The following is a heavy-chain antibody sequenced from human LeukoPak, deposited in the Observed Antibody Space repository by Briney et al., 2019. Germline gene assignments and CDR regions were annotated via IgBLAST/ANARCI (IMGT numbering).Heavy chain of an antibody. CDR3: ARSYSSSSKGVGGFDY. V-gene: IGHV1-46*01. CDR1: GYTFTSYY. Sequence: GASVKVSCKASGYTFTSYYMHWVRQAPGQGLEWMGIINPSGGSTSYAQKFQGRVTMTRDMPTSTVYMELSSLRSEDTAVYYCARSYSSSSKGVGGFDYWGQGTLVTVSS. D-gene: IGHD6-6*01. CDR2: INPSGGST. J-gene: IGHJ4*02.